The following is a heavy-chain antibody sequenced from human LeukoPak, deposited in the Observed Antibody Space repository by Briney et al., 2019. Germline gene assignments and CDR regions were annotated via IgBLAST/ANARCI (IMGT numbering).Heavy chain of an antibody. J-gene: IGHJ5*02. V-gene: IGHV4-4*07. CDR1: GGSISSYY. CDR2: IYTSGSI. CDR3: ARLEGPRDGYNYWFDP. D-gene: IGHD5-24*01. Sequence: SETLSLTCTVSGGSISSYYWSWIRQPAGKGLEWIGRIYTSGSITYNPSLKSRVSMSVDTSKNQFSLKLSSVTAADTAVYYCARLEGPRDGYNYWFDPWGQGTLVTVSS.